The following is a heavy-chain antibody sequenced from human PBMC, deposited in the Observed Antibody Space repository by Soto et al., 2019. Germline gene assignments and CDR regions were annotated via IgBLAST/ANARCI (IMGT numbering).Heavy chain of an antibody. CDR1: GFTSISYA. J-gene: IGHJ4*02. Sequence: GGSMRLSIAASGFTSISYAMRCVRQAPGKGLEWVSSISISGDNLSYADSVRGRFTISRDTSKNTLYLQMNSLRVDDTAIYYCAKEIRPNHFWGQGTQVTVSS. CDR3: AKEIRPNHF. V-gene: IGHV3-23*01. CDR2: ISISGDNL.